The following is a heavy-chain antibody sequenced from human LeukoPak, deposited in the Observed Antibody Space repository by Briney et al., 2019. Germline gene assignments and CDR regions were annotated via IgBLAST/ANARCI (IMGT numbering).Heavy chain of an antibody. CDR3: AKTQGFAVSTSYYDILTGYYDRLDY. V-gene: IGHV3-23*01. CDR1: GFTFSSYA. D-gene: IGHD3-9*01. J-gene: IGHJ4*02. CDR2: ISGSGGST. Sequence: PGGSLRLSCAASGFTFSSYAMSWVRQAPGKGLEWVSAISGSGGSTYYADSVKGRFTISRDNSKNTLYLQMNSLRAEDTAVYYCAKTQGFAVSTSYYDILTGYYDRLDYWGQGTLVTVSS.